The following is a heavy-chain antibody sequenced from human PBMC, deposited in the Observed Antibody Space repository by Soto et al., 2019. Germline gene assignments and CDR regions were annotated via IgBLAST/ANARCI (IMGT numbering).Heavy chain of an antibody. D-gene: IGHD3-10*01. V-gene: IGHV4-31*03. Sequence: PSETLSLTCTVSGGSISSGGYYWSWIRQHPGKGLEWIGYIYYSGSTYYNPSLKSRVTISVDTSKNQFSLKLSSVTAADTAVYYCARNPGEPPVYYGMDVWGQGTTVTVSS. J-gene: IGHJ6*02. CDR3: ARNPGEPPVYYGMDV. CDR1: GGSISSGGYY. CDR2: IYYSGST.